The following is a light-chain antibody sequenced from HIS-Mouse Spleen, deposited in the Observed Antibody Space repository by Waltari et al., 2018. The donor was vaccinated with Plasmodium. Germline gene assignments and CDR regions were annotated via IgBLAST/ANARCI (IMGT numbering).Light chain of an antibody. CDR1: QSISSW. J-gene: IGKJ2*01. V-gene: IGKV1-5*03. CDR2: KAS. CDR3: QQYNSYSMYT. Sequence: DIQMTQSPSTLSASVGDRVTITCRAIQSISSWLAWYQQKPGKAPKLLIYKASSLESGVPSRFSGSGSETEFTLTISSLQPDDFATYYCQQYNSYSMYTFGQGTKLEIK.